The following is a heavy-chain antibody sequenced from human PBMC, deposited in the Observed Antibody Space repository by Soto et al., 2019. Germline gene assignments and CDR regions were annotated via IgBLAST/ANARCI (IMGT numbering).Heavy chain of an antibody. V-gene: IGHV4-34*09. D-gene: IGHD3-16*01. Sequence: SETLSLTYAVYGGSFSGYYWTWIRQPPGTGLEWIGEINHSGSTNYNPSLKSRVTKSVDTSKNQFSLKLSSVTAADTAVYYCARGGGLMHLFDNWGQGTLVTVSS. CDR1: GGSFSGYY. J-gene: IGHJ4*02. CDR3: ARGGGLMHLFDN. CDR2: INHSGST.